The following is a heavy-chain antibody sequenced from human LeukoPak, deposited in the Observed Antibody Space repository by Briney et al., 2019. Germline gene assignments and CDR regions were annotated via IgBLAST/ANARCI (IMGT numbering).Heavy chain of an antibody. V-gene: IGHV3-30*02. CDR1: GFKVNTYS. CDR3: ATQTITLVVVISPFDY. CDR2: IQDDGAKT. D-gene: IGHD3-22*01. J-gene: IGHJ4*02. Sequence: GSLKLSFAASGFKVNTYSMHWVRQAPGKGLEWVAIIQDDGAKTNYADSVRGRFTISRDNSRSTVYLQMNSLKPDDTAVYYCATQTITLVVVISPFDYWGQGALVTVSS.